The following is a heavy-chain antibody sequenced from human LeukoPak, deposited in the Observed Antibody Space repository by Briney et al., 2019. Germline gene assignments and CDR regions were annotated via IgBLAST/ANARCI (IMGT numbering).Heavy chain of an antibody. V-gene: IGHV4-38-2*01. CDR1: GYSISSGYY. D-gene: IGHD4-17*01. J-gene: IGHJ4*02. CDR2: SYHSGSI. CDR3: ARVRGEGFDY. Sequence: SETLSLTCAVSGYSISSGYYWGWIRQPPGKGLEGVGSSYHSGSIYYNPSLKSRVTISVDTSKNQFSLKLSSVTAADTAVYYCARVRGEGFDYWGQGTLVTVSS.